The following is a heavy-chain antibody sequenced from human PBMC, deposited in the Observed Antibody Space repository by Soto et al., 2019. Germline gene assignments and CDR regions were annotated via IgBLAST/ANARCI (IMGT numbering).Heavy chain of an antibody. CDR3: ARDGYYDSSGHKYFDY. D-gene: IGHD3-22*01. CDR1: GYTFTGYY. V-gene: IGHV1-46*01. CDR2: INPSGGST. J-gene: IGHJ4*02. Sequence: GASVKVSCKASGYTFTGYYMHWVRQAPGQGLEWMGIINPSGGSTSYAQKFQGRVTMTRDTSTSTVYMELSSLRSEDTAVYYCARDGYYDSSGHKYFDYWGQGTLVTVSS.